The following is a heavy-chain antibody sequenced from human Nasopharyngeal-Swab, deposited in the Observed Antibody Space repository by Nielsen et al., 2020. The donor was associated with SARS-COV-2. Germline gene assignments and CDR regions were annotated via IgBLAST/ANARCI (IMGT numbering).Heavy chain of an antibody. V-gene: IGHV3-53*05. D-gene: IGHD3-3*01. CDR1: GFTVSSNY. Sequence: GESLKISCAASGFTVSSNYMSWVRQAPGKGLEWVSVIYSGGSTYYADSVKGQITISRDNSKNTLYLEMNSLRTDDTAVYYCTKNLRSEYLHDAFDIWGQGTMVTVSS. CDR2: IYSGGST. CDR3: TKNLRSEYLHDAFDI. J-gene: IGHJ3*02.